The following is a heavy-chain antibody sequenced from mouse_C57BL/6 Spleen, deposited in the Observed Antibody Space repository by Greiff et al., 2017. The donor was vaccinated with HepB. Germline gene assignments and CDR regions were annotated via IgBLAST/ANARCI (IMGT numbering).Heavy chain of an antibody. D-gene: IGHD1-1*01. Sequence: EVKLMESGGGLVKPGGSLKLSCAASGFTFSSYAMSWVRQTPEKRLEWVATISDGGSYTYYPDNVKGRFTISRDNAKNNLYLQMSHLKSEDTAMYYCARDRDYYGSSFYWYFHVWGTGTTVTVSS. CDR3: ARDRDYYGSSFYWYFHV. V-gene: IGHV5-4*01. CDR2: ISDGGSYT. CDR1: GFTFSSYA. J-gene: IGHJ1*03.